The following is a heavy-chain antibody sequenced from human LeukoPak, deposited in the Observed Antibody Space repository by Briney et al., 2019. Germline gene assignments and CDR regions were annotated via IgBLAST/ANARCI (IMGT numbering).Heavy chain of an antibody. CDR3: ARAETPMRWELPRGNYFDY. D-gene: IGHD1-26*01. CDR1: GYTFTGYY. Sequence: ASVKVSCKASGYTFTGYYMHWVRQAPGQGLEWMGWINPNSGGTNYAQKFQGRGTMTRDTSISTAYMELSRLRSDDTAVYYCARAETPMRWELPRGNYFDYWGQGTLVTVSS. CDR2: INPNSGGT. V-gene: IGHV1-2*02. J-gene: IGHJ4*02.